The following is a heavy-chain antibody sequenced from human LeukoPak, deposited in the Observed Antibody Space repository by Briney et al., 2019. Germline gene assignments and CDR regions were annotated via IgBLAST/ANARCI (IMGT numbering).Heavy chain of an antibody. Sequence: GALRLSCAASGFIFSNYGMHWVRQAPGKGLEWVAVIWFDGSNQYHADAVKGRLTISRDNSKNTLYLQMSSLRAEDTALYYCARDDFAGDSSGYIDYWGQGTLVTVSS. D-gene: IGHD3-22*01. CDR3: ARDDFAGDSSGYIDY. CDR1: GFIFSNYG. V-gene: IGHV3-33*01. J-gene: IGHJ4*02. CDR2: IWFDGSNQ.